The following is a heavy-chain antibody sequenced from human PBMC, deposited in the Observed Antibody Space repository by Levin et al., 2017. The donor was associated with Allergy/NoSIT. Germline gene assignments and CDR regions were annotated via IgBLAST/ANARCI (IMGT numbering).Heavy chain of an antibody. V-gene: IGHV4-59*01. CDR2: IYYSGST. Sequence: PSETLSLTCTVSGGSISSYYWSWIRQPPGKRLEWIGYIYYSGSTNYNPSLKSRVTISVDTSKNQFSLKLSSVTAADTAVYYCARAVGPTYYYDSSDVPGGVDFDLWGRGTLVTVSS. D-gene: IGHD3-22*01. J-gene: IGHJ2*01. CDR3: ARAVGPTYYYDSSDVPGGVDFDL. CDR1: GGSISSYY.